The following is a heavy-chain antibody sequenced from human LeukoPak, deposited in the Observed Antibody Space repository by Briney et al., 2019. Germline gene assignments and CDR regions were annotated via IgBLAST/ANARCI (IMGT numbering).Heavy chain of an antibody. V-gene: IGHV1-18*01. CDR2: ISGFRGNT. D-gene: IGHD3-22*01. CDR1: GYTFSSYG. Sequence: ASVEVSCKASGYTFSSYGISWVRQAPGQGLEWMGWISGFRGNTNYAQNLRGRVTMTTDTSTTTAYMELRSLNSDDTAVYYCARDFLSYDGTENHYEDTFDIWGQGTMVTVSS. CDR3: ARDFLSYDGTENHYEDTFDI. J-gene: IGHJ3*02.